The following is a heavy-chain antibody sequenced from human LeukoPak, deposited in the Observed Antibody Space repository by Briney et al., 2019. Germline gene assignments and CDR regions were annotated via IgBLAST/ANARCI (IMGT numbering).Heavy chain of an antibody. D-gene: IGHD2-2*01. CDR1: GGTFSSYA. CDR3: ARDGYCSSTSCRRNDAFDI. J-gene: IGHJ3*02. CDR2: IIPIFGTA. Sequence: ASVKVSCKASGGTFSSYAISWVRQAPGQGLEWMGGIIPIFGTANYAQKFQGRVTITADESTSTAYMELSSLRSEDTAVYYCARDGYCSSTSCRRNDAFDIWGQGTMVTVSS. V-gene: IGHV1-69*13.